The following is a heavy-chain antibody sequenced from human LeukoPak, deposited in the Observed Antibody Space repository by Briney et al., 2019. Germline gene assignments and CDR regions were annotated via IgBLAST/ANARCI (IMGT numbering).Heavy chain of an antibody. CDR2: ISGDGRNI. CDR3: ARDRRAYYDFWSGYYDYYYMDV. V-gene: IGHV3-74*01. D-gene: IGHD3-3*01. J-gene: IGHJ6*03. CDR1: GFTFSSYW. Sequence: GGSLRLSCVASGFTFSSYWMHWVRQDPRKGLVWVSRISGDGRNINYADSVRGRFTISRDNSKNTLYLQMNSLRAEDTAVYYCARDRRAYYDFWSGYYDYYYMDVWGKGTTVTVSS.